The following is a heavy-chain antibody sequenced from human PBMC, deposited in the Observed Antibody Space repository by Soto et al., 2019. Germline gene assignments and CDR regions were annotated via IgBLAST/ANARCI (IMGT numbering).Heavy chain of an antibody. CDR3: ARGSHKLHSYDSSGFYHYVDY. D-gene: IGHD3-22*01. J-gene: IGHJ4*02. V-gene: IGHV4-34*01. CDR1: GGSFSDYS. CDR2: ISDSGST. Sequence: SETLSLTCAVYGGSFSDYSWTWIRQPPGKGLEWIGEISDSGSTNYTPSLERRVTISRDTSKNRFSLKLSSVTAADTAVYYCARGSHKLHSYDSSGFYHYVDYWGQGSLVTVSS.